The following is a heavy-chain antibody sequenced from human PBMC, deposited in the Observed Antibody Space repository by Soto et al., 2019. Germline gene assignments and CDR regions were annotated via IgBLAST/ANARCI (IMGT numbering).Heavy chain of an antibody. V-gene: IGHV3-23*01. D-gene: IGHD3-10*01. Sequence: HPGGSLRLSCAASGFTFSSYALSWVRQAPGKGLEWVSGIDERGANTYYAESVKGRFTISRDNSRNKLYLETNILRAEDTAVYHCAKESLGRHFDFDYWGQGT. J-gene: IGHJ4*02. CDR2: IDERGANT. CDR1: GFTFSSYA. CDR3: AKESLGRHFDFDY.